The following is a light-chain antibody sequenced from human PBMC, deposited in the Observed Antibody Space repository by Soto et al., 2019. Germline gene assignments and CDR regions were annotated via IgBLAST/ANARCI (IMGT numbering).Light chain of an antibody. CDR1: QSVTSSS. CDR2: GTS. V-gene: IGKV3-20*01. Sequence: EIVMTQSPATLSVSPGERATLSCRASQSVTSSSLASYQQKPGQAPRLLIFGTSSRATGIPDRFIGGGSGTDFTLTTSRLEPEDYAVYYCRQYGRSLGFAFGGGTKV. CDR3: RQYGRSLGFA. J-gene: IGKJ4*01.